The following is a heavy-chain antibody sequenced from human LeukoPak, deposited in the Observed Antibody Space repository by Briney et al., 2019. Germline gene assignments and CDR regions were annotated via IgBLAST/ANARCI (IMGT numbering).Heavy chain of an antibody. D-gene: IGHD1-1*01. CDR2: IYIFSGST. CDR1: GGSISSGRNY. CDR3: ARDRGTWNDDGFDY. V-gene: IGHV4-61*02. Sequence: PSETLSLTCTVSGGSISSGRNYWTWIRQPAGKGLEWIGRIYIFSGSTNYNPSLKSRVTISVDTSKNQFSLKLTSVTAADTAVYYCARDRGTWNDDGFDYWGQGTLVTVSS. J-gene: IGHJ4*02.